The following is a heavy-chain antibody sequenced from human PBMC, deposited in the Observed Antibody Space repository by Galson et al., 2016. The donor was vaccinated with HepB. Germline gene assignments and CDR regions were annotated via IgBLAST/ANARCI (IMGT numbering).Heavy chain of an antibody. CDR3: TKWIYGSGNYKGGRFDP. Sequence: SLRLSCAGSGFSFDDFAMHWVRQAPGKGLEWVGGMSWNSATVGYGDSVKGRFIISRDNAKKSLYLQMNSLRRDDTAVYFCTKWIYGSGNYKGGRFDPWGQGTLVIVSS. V-gene: IGHV3-9*01. CDR1: GFSFDDFA. D-gene: IGHD3-10*01. CDR2: MSWNSATV. J-gene: IGHJ5*02.